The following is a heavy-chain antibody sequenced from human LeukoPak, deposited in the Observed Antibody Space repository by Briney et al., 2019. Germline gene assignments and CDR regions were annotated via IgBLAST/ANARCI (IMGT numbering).Heavy chain of an antibody. CDR1: GXTFSSYS. V-gene: IGHV3-48*02. CDR2: ISLGGGTI. CDR3: ARILGLTLDY. Sequence: GGSLRLSWAASGXTFSSYSMNWVRQAPGKGLEWVSYISLGGGTIYYAGSVRGRFTISRDDAGNSLYLQMNSLRDEDTAVYYCARILGLTLDYWGQGTLVTVSS. J-gene: IGHJ4*02. D-gene: IGHD1-14*01.